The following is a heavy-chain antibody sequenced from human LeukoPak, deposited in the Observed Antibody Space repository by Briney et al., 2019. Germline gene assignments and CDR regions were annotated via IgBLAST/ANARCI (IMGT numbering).Heavy chain of an antibody. Sequence: GESLKISCKGSGYSFTSYWIGWVRQMPGKGLEWMGIIYPGDSDTRYSPSFQGQVTISADKSISTAYLQWSSLKASDTAMYYCARRPSLDNWNYDWFDPWGQGTLVTVSS. D-gene: IGHD1-7*01. V-gene: IGHV5-51*01. CDR2: IYPGDSDT. J-gene: IGHJ5*02. CDR1: GYSFTSYW. CDR3: ARRPSLDNWNYDWFDP.